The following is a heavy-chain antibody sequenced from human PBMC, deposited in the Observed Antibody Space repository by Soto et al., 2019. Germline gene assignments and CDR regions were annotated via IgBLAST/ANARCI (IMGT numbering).Heavy chain of an antibody. CDR1: GDTFTGYA. V-gene: IGHV1-3*05. CDR2: INAGNGNT. J-gene: IGHJ4*02. CDR3: ARAVAVPADFDY. D-gene: IGHD6-19*01. Sequence: VQLVQSGAEEKKPGASVKVSCKASGDTFTGYAFHWVRQAPGQRLEWMGWINAGNGNTKYSQKFQGRVTITRDTSASTAYMELSSLRSEDTAVYYCARAVAVPADFDYWGQGTLVTVSS.